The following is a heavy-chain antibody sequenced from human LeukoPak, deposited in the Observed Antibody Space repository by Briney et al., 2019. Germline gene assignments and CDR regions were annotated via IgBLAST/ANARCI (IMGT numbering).Heavy chain of an antibody. V-gene: IGHV5-51*01. Sequence: GESLKISCQGSGYTFANFWIAWVRQMPGKGLEWMGIIYPGDSDTRYSPSFQGQVTISADNSINTAYLQWSSLKASDTAIYYCARQAEMATIDYWGQGTLVTVSS. CDR2: IYPGDSDT. D-gene: IGHD5-24*01. J-gene: IGHJ4*02. CDR1: GYTFANFW. CDR3: ARQAEMATIDY.